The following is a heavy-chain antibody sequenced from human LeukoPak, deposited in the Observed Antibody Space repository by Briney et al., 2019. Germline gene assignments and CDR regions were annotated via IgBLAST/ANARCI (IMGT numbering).Heavy chain of an antibody. CDR2: IKQDGSEI. Sequence: GGSLRLSCAASGFIFSSCWMGWVRQAPGKGLEWVANIKQDGSEIYYVDSVKGRFTISRDNAKNSLYLQMNSLRAEDTAVYYCARDGDWREISWGQGTLVTVSS. V-gene: IGHV3-7*01. J-gene: IGHJ4*02. D-gene: IGHD3/OR15-3a*01. CDR1: GFIFSSCW. CDR3: ARDGDWREIS.